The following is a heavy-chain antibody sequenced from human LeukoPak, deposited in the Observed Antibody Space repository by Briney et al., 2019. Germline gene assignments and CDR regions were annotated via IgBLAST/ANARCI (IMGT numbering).Heavy chain of an antibody. CDR2: IIPIFGTA. Sequence: SVKVSCKASGGTFSSYAISWVRQAPGQGLEWMGGIIPIFGTANYAQKFQGRVTITADESTSTAYMELSSLRSEDTAVYYCARGPGVDTVMSEGRGLDYWGQGTLVTVSS. J-gene: IGHJ4*02. V-gene: IGHV1-69*01. D-gene: IGHD5-18*01. CDR3: ARGPGVDTVMSEGRGLDY. CDR1: GGTFSSYA.